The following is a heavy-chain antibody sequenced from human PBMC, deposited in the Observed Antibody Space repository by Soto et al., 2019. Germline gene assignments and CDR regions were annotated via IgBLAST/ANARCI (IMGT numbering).Heavy chain of an antibody. CDR3: APMRAAKFDY. J-gene: IGHJ4*02. V-gene: IGHV2-5*02. D-gene: IGHD2-15*01. Sequence: QITLKESGPTLVKPTQTLTLTCNVSGVSLSTGGVGVGWIRQPPGKALGWLALIYWDDDQRSSPSLKSRLTISQDASKNQVVLTMTNMAPEDTATYYCAPMRAAKFDYWGQGTLVTVSS. CDR1: GVSLSTGGVG. CDR2: IYWDDDQ.